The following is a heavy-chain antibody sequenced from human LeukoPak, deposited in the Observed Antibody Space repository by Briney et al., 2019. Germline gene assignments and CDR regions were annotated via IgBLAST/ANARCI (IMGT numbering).Heavy chain of an antibody. CDR1: GITFMTYA. V-gene: IGHV3-23*01. Sequence: PGGSLRLPCVASGITFMTYAMSWVRQTPGKGLECISFINDNGGTTNYADSVKGRFTISRDNSKNTLYLQMNTLRDDDTAVYYCANWAGAETHRGRWNGPFDYWGQGTLVTVSS. J-gene: IGHJ4*02. CDR3: ANWAGAETHRGRWNGPFDY. CDR2: INDNGGTT. D-gene: IGHD1-1*01.